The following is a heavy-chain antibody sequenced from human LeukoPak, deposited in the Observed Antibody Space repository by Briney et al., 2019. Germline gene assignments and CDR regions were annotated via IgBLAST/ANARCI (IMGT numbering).Heavy chain of an antibody. CDR1: GFTFSSYG. V-gene: IGHV3-30*03. CDR3: VGSGWYFDY. D-gene: IGHD6-19*01. Sequence: GRSLRLSCAASGFTFSSYGMHWVRQAPGKGLEWVAVISYDGSNKYYADSVKGRFTIFRDNSKNTLYLQMNSLRAEDTAVYYCVGSGWYFDYWGQGTLVTVSS. J-gene: IGHJ4*02. CDR2: ISYDGSNK.